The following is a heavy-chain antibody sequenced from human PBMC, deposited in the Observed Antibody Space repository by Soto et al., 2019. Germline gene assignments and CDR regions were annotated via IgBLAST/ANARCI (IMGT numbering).Heavy chain of an antibody. CDR2: IGRGGDT. CDR1: GFTFTSYG. Sequence: GGALRLACYVSGFTFTSYGMNWVRQAPDKGLEWVSTIGRGGDTYYADSVKGRFSISRDTSQSTLYLQMNSLRADDTAMYYCAPWSYLDYWGQGTRVTVSS. D-gene: IGHD3-3*01. J-gene: IGHJ4*02. V-gene: IGHV3-23*01. CDR3: APWSYLDY.